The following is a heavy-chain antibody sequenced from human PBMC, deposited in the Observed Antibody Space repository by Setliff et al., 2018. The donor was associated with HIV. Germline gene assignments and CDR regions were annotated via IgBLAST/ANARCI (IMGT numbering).Heavy chain of an antibody. CDR1: GDSISSGSNY. Sequence: SETLSLTCTVSGDSISSGSNYWSWIRQPAGKGLEWIGRIYTSGPRYNPSLENRVTISVDTSKSQFFLMLSSVTAADAAVYYCARASSDIPGVDSNYFDDWGQGTLVTVSS. CDR2: IYTSGP. J-gene: IGHJ4*02. D-gene: IGHD2-2*01. CDR3: ARASSDIPGVDSNYFDD. V-gene: IGHV4-61*02.